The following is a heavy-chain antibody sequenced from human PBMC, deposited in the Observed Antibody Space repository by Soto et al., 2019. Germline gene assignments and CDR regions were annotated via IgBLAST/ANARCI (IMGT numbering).Heavy chain of an antibody. CDR1: GGSFSSHP. J-gene: IGHJ4*02. D-gene: IGHD5-18*01. Sequence: QVQLVQSGSEVKKPGSSVKVSCKASGGSFSSHPISWVRQAPGQGLEWMAGIIPIFATVHYAQKFQGRVTITADESTSTAYMELTSLRSEDTAVYFCARGGRGYSSAPRYYFDYWGQGTLVTVS. CDR3: ARGGRGYSSAPRYYFDY. CDR2: IIPIFATV. V-gene: IGHV1-69*01.